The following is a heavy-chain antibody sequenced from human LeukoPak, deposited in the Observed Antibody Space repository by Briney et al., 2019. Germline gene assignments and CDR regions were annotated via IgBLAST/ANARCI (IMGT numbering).Heavy chain of an antibody. Sequence: SETLSLTCAVYGGSFSGYYWSWIRQPPGKGLEWIGEINHSGSTNYNPSLKSRVTISVDTSKNQFSLKLSSVTAADTAVYYCARGMHPYYYYYYGMDVWGKGTTVTVSS. CDR1: GGSFSGYY. D-gene: IGHD2-2*01. CDR3: ARGMHPYYYYYYGMDV. CDR2: INHSGST. V-gene: IGHV4-34*01. J-gene: IGHJ6*04.